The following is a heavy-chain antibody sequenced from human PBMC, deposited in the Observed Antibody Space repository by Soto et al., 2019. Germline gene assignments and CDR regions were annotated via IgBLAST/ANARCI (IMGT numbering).Heavy chain of an antibody. CDR2: ISAYNGNT. CDR3: ARDVIGYCTNGVCPHYYYYGMDV. Sequence: ASVKVSCKASGYTFTSYGISWVRQAPGQGLEWMGWISAYNGNTNYAQKLQGRVTMTTDTSTSTAYMELRSLRSDDTAVYYCARDVIGYCTNGVCPHYYYYGMDVWGQGXTVTVYS. J-gene: IGHJ6*02. CDR1: GYTFTSYG. D-gene: IGHD2-8*01. V-gene: IGHV1-18*01.